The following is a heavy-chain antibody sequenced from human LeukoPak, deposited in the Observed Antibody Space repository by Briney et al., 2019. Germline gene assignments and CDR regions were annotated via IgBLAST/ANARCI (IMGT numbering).Heavy chain of an antibody. Sequence: PSETLSLTCTVSGGSIRSGGYYCNWIRQHPGKGLEWIGYIFYSGSTYYNPSLKSRVTISVDTSKNQFSLKLSSVTAADTAVYFCASVPTDDAFDIWGQGTMVTVSS. CDR2: IFYSGST. CDR1: GGSIRSGGYY. D-gene: IGHD6-6*01. J-gene: IGHJ3*02. V-gene: IGHV4-31*03. CDR3: ASVPTDDAFDI.